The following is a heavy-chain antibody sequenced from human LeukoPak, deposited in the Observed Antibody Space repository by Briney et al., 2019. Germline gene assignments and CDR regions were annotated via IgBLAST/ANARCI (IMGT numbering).Heavy chain of an antibody. CDR2: ISWNGGNT. CDR3: AKDASYGGNSAPFDY. V-gene: IGHV3-43D*03. J-gene: IGHJ4*02. D-gene: IGHD4-23*01. CDR1: GFTFDDYA. Sequence: SGGSLRLSCAASGFTFDDYAMHWVRQAPGKGLEWVSLISWNGGNTYYADSVKGRFTISRDNSKNSLYLQMNSLRAKDMALYYCAKDASYGGNSAPFDYWGQGTLVTVSS.